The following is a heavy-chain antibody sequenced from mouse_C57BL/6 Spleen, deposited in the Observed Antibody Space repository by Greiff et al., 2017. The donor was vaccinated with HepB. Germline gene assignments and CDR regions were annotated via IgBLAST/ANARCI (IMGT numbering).Heavy chain of an antibody. D-gene: IGHD1-1*02. Sequence: QVQLKQSGPELVKPGASVKISCKASGYAFSSSWMNWVKQRPGKGLEWIGRIYPGDGDTNYNGKFKGKATLTADKSSSTAYMQLSSLTSEDSAVYCCARSPYGPLFDYWGQGTTLTVSS. J-gene: IGHJ2*01. V-gene: IGHV1-82*01. CDR2: IYPGDGDT. CDR1: GYAFSSSW. CDR3: ARSPYGPLFDY.